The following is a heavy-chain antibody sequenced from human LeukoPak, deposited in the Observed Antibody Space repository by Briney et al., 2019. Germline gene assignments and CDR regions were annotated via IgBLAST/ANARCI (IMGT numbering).Heavy chain of an antibody. V-gene: IGHV3-33*01. CDR2: IWYDGSNK. J-gene: IGHJ4*02. Sequence: PGGSLRLSCAASEFTFSNYDMHWVRQAPGKGLEWVAVIWYDGSNKYYADSVKGRFTISRDNSKNTLYLQMNSLRAEDTAVYYCARDKFFDYWGQGTLVTVSS. CDR3: ARDKFFDY. CDR1: EFTFSNYD.